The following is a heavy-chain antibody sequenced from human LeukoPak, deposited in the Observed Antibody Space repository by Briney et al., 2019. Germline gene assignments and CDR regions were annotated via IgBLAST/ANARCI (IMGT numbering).Heavy chain of an antibody. CDR2: INHSGST. J-gene: IGHJ3*02. Sequence: SETLSLTCAVYGGSFSGYYWSWIRQPPGKGLEWIGEINHSGSTNYNPSLKSRVTISVDTSKNQFSLKLSSVTAADTAVYYCARARRGAFDIWGQGTMVTVSS. CDR1: GGSFSGYY. V-gene: IGHV4-34*01. CDR3: ARARRGAFDI.